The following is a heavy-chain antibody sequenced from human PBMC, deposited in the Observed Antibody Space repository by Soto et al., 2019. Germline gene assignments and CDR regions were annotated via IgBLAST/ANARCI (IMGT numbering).Heavy chain of an antibody. CDR3: ARGAHSRFLEWLFYLDH. V-gene: IGHV3-30-3*01. D-gene: IGHD3-3*01. CDR1: GFTFSSYA. Sequence: PGGSLRLSCAASGFTFSSYAIHWVRQAPGKGLEWVAVISYDGSNKYYADSVKGRFTISRDNSKNTLYLQMTSLRTEDTAVYYCARGAHSRFLEWLFYLDHWGQGTLVTVSS. CDR2: ISYDGSNK. J-gene: IGHJ4*02.